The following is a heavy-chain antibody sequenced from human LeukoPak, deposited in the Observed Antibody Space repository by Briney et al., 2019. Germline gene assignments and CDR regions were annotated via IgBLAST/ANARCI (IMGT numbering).Heavy chain of an antibody. J-gene: IGHJ4*02. CDR3: ARGGYYYDSSGYYLY. CDR2: ISDYNGNT. Sequence: ASVKVSCKASGYTFTSYVISWVRQAPGQELEWMGWISDYNGNTNYAQKLHGRVTMTTDTSTSTAYMELRSLRSDDTAVYYCARGGYYYDSSGYYLYWGQGTLVTVSS. D-gene: IGHD3-22*01. CDR1: GYTFTSYV. V-gene: IGHV1-18*01.